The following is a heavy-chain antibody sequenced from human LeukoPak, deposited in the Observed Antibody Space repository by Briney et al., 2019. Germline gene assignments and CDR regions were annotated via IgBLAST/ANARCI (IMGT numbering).Heavy chain of an antibody. V-gene: IGHV3-7*01. J-gene: IGHJ6*04. Sequence: GGSLRLSCAASGFTFSSHWMTWVRQAPGKGLEWVANIKQDGSEKYYVDSVKGRFTISRGNAKNSLYLQMNSLRAEDTAVYYCAELGITMIGGVWGKGTTVTISS. CDR3: AELGITMIGGV. CDR2: IKQDGSEK. D-gene: IGHD3-10*02. CDR1: GFTFSSHW.